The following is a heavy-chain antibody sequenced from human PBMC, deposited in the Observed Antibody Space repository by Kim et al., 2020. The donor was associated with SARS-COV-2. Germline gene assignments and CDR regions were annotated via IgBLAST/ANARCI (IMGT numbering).Heavy chain of an antibody. D-gene: IGHD5-18*01. CDR1: GFTFSSYA. V-gene: IGHV3-30*04. CDR3: ARVGYSYGYPFLCYFDY. Sequence: GGSLRLSCAASGFTFSSYAMHWVRQAPGKGLEWVAVISYDGSNKYYADSVKGRFTISRDNSKNTLYLQMNSLRAEDTAVYYCARVGYSYGYPFLCYFDYWGQGTLVTVSS. J-gene: IGHJ4*02. CDR2: ISYDGSNK.